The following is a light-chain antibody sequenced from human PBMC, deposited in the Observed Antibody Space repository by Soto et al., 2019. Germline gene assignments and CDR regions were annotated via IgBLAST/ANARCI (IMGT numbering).Light chain of an antibody. CDR3: QQSSNIPWT. J-gene: IGKJ1*01. CDR2: SAS. V-gene: IGKV1-39*01. Sequence: DIQIPQSPSSLSASVGDSVTITCRTSQHVDRYLSWYQQIPGRAPKLLIYSASSLVSGVPPRFRGSASGTEFTLSISSLQREDFATYFCQQSSNIPWTFGQGTKVDI. CDR1: QHVDRY.